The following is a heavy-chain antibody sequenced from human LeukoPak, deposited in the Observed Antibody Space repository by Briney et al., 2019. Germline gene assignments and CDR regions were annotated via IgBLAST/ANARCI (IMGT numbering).Heavy chain of an antibody. CDR3: ARGRKFGDGSEENYYYYGMDV. CDR1: GYTFTSYD. V-gene: IGHV1-8*01. D-gene: IGHD3-10*01. CDR2: MNPNSGNT. J-gene: IGHJ6*02. Sequence: GASVKVSCKASGYTFTSYDINWVRQATGQGLEWMGWMNPNSGNTGYAQKFQGRVTMTRNTSISTAYMELSSLRSEDTAVYYCARGRKFGDGSEENYYYYGMDVWGQGTTVTVSS.